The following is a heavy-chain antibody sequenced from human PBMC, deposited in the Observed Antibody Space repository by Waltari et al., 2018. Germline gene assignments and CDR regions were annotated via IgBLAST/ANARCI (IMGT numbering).Heavy chain of an antibody. Sequence: QVQLQESGPGLVKPSQTLSLTCPVSGGSISSGDYYWSWIRQPPGKGLEWIGYIYYSGSTYYNPSLKSRVTISVDTSKNQFSLKLSSVTAADTAVYYCARGGHYSGYDYYFDYWGQGTLVTVSS. CDR1: GGSISSGDYY. CDR2: IYYSGST. D-gene: IGHD5-12*01. J-gene: IGHJ4*02. CDR3: ARGGHYSGYDYYFDY. V-gene: IGHV4-30-4*08.